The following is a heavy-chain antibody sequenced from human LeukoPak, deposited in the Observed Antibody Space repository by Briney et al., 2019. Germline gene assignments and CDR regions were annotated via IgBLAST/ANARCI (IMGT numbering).Heavy chain of an antibody. V-gene: IGHV1-2*02. D-gene: IGHD2-8*02. CDR1: GYTFTGYY. CDR3: ASSEDFCTGGVCYFH. Sequence: ASVKVSCKASGYTFTGYYMHWVRQAPGQGLEWMGWINPNSGGTNYAQKFQGRVTMTRDTSISTAYMELSRLRSDDTAVYYCASSEDFCTGGVCYFHWGQGTLVTVSS. J-gene: IGHJ4*02. CDR2: INPNSGGT.